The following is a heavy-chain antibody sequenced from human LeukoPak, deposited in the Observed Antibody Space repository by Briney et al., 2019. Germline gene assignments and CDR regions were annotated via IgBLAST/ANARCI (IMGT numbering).Heavy chain of an antibody. J-gene: IGHJ3*02. V-gene: IGHV4-59*12. CDR1: GGSISSYY. Sequence: SETLSLTCTVSGGSISSYYWSWIRQPPGKGLEWIGYIYYSGSTNYNPSLKSRVTISVDTSKNQFSLKLSSVTAADTAVYYCARAAGADAFDIWGQGTMVTVSS. CDR2: IYYSGST. D-gene: IGHD1-26*01. CDR3: ARAAGADAFDI.